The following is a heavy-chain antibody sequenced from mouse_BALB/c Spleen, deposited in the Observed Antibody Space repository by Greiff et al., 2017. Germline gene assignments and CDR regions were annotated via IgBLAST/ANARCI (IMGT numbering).Heavy chain of an antibody. V-gene: IGHV5-6-3*01. CDR3: ARDLNYRYYLDY. CDR1: GFTFSSYG. D-gene: IGHD2-14*01. CDR2: INSNGGST. J-gene: IGHJ2*01. Sequence: EVHLVESGGGLVQPGGSLTLTCAASGFTFSSYGMSWVRQTPDKRLELVATINSNGGSTYYPDSVKGRFTISRDNAKNTLYLQMSSLKSEDTAMYYCARDLNYRYYLDYWGQGTTLTVSS.